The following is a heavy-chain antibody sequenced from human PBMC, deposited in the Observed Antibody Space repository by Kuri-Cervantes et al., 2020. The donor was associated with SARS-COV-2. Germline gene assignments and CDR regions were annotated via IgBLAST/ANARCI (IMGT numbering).Heavy chain of an antibody. Sequence: SETLSLTCTVSGGSISSSSYYWGWIRQPPGKGLEWIGSIYYSGSTYYNPSLKSRVIISVDTSKNQFSLKLSSVTAADTAVYYCAMTVHDFWSGEFDYWGRGTLVTVSS. CDR2: IYYSGST. D-gene: IGHD3-3*01. V-gene: IGHV4-39*07. CDR3: AMTVHDFWSGEFDY. J-gene: IGHJ4*01. CDR1: GGSISSSSYY.